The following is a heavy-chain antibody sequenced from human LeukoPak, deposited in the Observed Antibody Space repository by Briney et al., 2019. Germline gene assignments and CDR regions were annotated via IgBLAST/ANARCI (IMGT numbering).Heavy chain of an antibody. J-gene: IGHJ3*02. CDR3: ATAPNYDWVILHDAFDI. Sequence: ASVKVSCKVSGYILTELSMHWVRQAPGKGLEWMGGFDPEDGETIYAQKFQGRVTMTEDTSTDTAYMELSSLRSEDTAVYYCATAPNYDWVILHDAFDIWGQGTMVTVSS. V-gene: IGHV1-24*01. D-gene: IGHD3-22*01. CDR1: GYILTELS. CDR2: FDPEDGET.